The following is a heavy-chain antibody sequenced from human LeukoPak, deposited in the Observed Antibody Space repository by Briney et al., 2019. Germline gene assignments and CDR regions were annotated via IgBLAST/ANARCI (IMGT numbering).Heavy chain of an antibody. Sequence: PGGSLRLSCAASGFTFSRHAMNWVRQAPGKGLEWVSSITSSASYRYHSDSVKGRFTISRDNAKNSLYLQMSSLRVEDTAVYYCASENIVGTSGALFDYWGQGTLVTVSS. CDR2: ITSSASYR. CDR1: GFTFSRHA. J-gene: IGHJ4*02. CDR3: ASENIVGTSGALFDY. D-gene: IGHD5-12*01. V-gene: IGHV3-21*01.